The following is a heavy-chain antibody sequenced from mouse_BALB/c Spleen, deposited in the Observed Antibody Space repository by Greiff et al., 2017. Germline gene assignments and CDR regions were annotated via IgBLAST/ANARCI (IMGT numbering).Heavy chain of an antibody. J-gene: IGHJ2*01. CDR3: SFYDYDGAFDY. Sequence: VQLQQSGAELVRSGASVKLSCTASGFNIKDYYMHWVKQRPEQGLEWIGWIDPENGDTEYAPKFQGKATMTADTSSNTAYLQLSSLTSEDTAVYYSSFYDYDGAFDYWGQGTTLTVSS. V-gene: IGHV14-4*02. CDR1: GFNIKDYY. D-gene: IGHD2-4*01. CDR2: IDPENGDT.